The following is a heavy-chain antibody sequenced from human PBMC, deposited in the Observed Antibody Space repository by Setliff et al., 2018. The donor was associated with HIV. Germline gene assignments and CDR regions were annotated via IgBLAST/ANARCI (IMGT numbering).Heavy chain of an antibody. D-gene: IGHD2-2*01. CDR2: IYYSGNT. CDR1: GGSISSGGYY. J-gene: IGHJ3*02. CDR3: ARAFCSSASCYGGGDAFDI. Sequence: SETLSLTCTVSGGSISSGGYYWSWIRLHPGRGLEWIGYIYYSGNTYYNPSLKSRLTISVDTSKNHFSLKLSSVTAADTAVYYCARAFCSSASCYGGGDAFDIWGQGTMVTVSS. V-gene: IGHV4-31*03.